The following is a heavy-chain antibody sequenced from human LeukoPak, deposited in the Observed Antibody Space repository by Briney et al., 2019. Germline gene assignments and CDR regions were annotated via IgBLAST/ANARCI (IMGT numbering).Heavy chain of an antibody. CDR1: GLTFSSHW. V-gene: IGHV3-21*01. CDR2: ISSSSYI. D-gene: IGHD6-6*01. CDR3: AREIAAREIYYYYGMDV. J-gene: IGHJ6*02. Sequence: GGSLRLSCAASGLTFSSHWMHWVRHAPGKGLEWVSSISSSSYIYYADSVKGRFTISRDNAKNSLYLQMNSLRAEDTAVYYCAREIAAREIYYYYGMDVWGQGTTVTVSS.